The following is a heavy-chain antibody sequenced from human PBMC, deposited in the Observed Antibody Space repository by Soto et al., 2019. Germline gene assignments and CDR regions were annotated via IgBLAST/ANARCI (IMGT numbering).Heavy chain of an antibody. CDR2: INAGNGNT. V-gene: IGHV1-3*01. CDR1: GYTFTSYA. CDR3: ARWTSDRTAPDYSNYYYYYYMDV. D-gene: IGHD4-4*01. Sequence: QVQLVQSGAEVKKPGASVKVSCKASGYTFTSYAMHWVRQAPGQRLEWMGWINAGNGNTKYSQKFQGRVTITRDTSASTAYMELSSLRSEDTAVYYCARWTSDRTAPDYSNYYYYYYMDVWGKGTTVTVSS. J-gene: IGHJ6*03.